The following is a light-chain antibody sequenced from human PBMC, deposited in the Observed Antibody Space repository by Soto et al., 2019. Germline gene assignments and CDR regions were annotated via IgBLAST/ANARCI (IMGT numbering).Light chain of an antibody. CDR3: QQYDNSLYT. CDR2: AAS. V-gene: IGKV3-20*01. J-gene: IGKJ5*01. Sequence: DIVLTQSPGTLSLSPGERATLSCRASQSVSSSYLAWYQQKPGQAPRLLIYAASSRAAGIPDRFSGSGSGTDFTLTISRLEPEDFAVYYCQQYDNSLYTFGQGTRLEIK. CDR1: QSVSSSY.